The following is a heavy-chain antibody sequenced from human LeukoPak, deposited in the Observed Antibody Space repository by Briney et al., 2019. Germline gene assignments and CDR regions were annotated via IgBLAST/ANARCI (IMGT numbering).Heavy chain of an antibody. D-gene: IGHD6-19*01. J-gene: IGHJ4*02. CDR1: GGTFISYA. Sequence: GASVKVSCKASGGTFISYAISWVRQAPGQGLEWMGLIIPIFGTAIYAQKFQGRVTITSDESTSTAYMELSSLRSEDTAVYYCARFAVHRRIAVTGQFGLDYWGRGTLVTVSS. V-gene: IGHV1-69*13. CDR2: IIPIFGTA. CDR3: ARFAVHRRIAVTGQFGLDY.